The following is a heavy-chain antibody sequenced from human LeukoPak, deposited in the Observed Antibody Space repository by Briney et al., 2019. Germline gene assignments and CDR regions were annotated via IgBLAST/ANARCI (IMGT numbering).Heavy chain of an antibody. Sequence: RASVKVSCTASGYTFTGYYMHWVRQAPGQGLEWMGWINPNSGGTNYAQKFQGRVTMTRDTSISTAYMELSRLRSDDTAVYYCARPRNLIQYYYDSPGDAFDIWGQGTMVTVSS. D-gene: IGHD3-22*01. J-gene: IGHJ3*02. CDR1: GYTFTGYY. CDR3: ARPRNLIQYYYDSPGDAFDI. V-gene: IGHV1-2*02. CDR2: INPNSGGT.